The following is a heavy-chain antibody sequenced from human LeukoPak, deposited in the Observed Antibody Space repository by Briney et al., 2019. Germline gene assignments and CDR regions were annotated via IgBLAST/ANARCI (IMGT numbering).Heavy chain of an antibody. J-gene: IGHJ6*02. Sequence: QTGGSLRLSCAASGFTFSSYAMSWVRQAPGKGLEWVSSISGSGNRTYYADSVKGRFTISRDNSKNTLFLQMNSLRAEDTAVYYCAKNLYCGGGSCYPSALGMDVWGQGTTVTVS. CDR3: AKNLYCGGGSCYPSALGMDV. D-gene: IGHD2-15*01. CDR1: GFTFSSYA. CDR2: ISGSGNRT. V-gene: IGHV3-23*01.